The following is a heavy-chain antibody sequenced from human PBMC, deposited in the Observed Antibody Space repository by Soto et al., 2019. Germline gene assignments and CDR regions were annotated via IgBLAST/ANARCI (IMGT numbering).Heavy chain of an antibody. V-gene: IGHV4-34*01. CDR1: GGSLRGYY. CDR2: IKESGTT. Sequence: PSETLSLTCGVHGGSLRGYYCRWIRQSPGKGLELIGDIKESGTTNYNPSPQSQVTISVDTPKNQFSLSLTSVTAADTAEYYCARGGVSSAGYRFWGQGSLVTVSS. D-gene: IGHD6-19*01. CDR3: ARGGVSSAGYRF. J-gene: IGHJ4*02.